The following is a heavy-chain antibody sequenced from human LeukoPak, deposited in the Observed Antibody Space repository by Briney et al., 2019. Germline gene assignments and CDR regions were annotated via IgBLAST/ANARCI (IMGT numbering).Heavy chain of an antibody. CDR2: IYHSGST. J-gene: IGHJ4*02. Sequence: SETLSLTCTVSGYSISSGYYWGWIRQPPGKGLEWIGSIYHSGSTYYNPSLKSRVTISVDTPKNQFSLKLSSVTAADTAVYYCARAGVFDYWGQGTLVTVSS. CDR3: ARAGVFDY. CDR1: GYSISSGYY. V-gene: IGHV4-38-2*02. D-gene: IGHD3-10*01.